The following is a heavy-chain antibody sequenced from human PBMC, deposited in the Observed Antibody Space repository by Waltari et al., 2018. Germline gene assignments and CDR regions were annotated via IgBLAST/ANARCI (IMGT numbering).Heavy chain of an antibody. CDR3: ARTPLTGTTGYYYGMDV. J-gene: IGHJ6*02. CDR1: GFTLSSYW. CDR2: INSDGSST. V-gene: IGHV3-74*01. D-gene: IGHD1-7*01. Sequence: EVQLVESGGGLVQPGGSLRLSCAASGFTLSSYWMHWVRRAPGKGLVWVSRINSDGSSTSYADSVKGRFTISRDNAKNTLYLQMNSLRAEDTAVYYCARTPLTGTTGYYYGMDVWGQGTTVTVSS.